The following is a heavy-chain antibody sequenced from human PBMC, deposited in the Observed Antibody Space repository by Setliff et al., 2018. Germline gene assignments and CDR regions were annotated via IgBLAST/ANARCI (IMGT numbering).Heavy chain of an antibody. CDR1: GYTFTSYG. V-gene: IGHV1-18*01. J-gene: IGHJ4*02. Sequence: ASVKVSCKASGYTFTSYGISWVRQAPGQGLEWMGWISPYDGQTSFAQKFQGWVTMTRDTSISTAYMELSRLRSDDTAVYYCARDRDSSGYPYYFDYWGQGTLVTVSS. CDR2: ISPYDGQT. CDR3: ARDRDSSGYPYYFDY. D-gene: IGHD3-22*01.